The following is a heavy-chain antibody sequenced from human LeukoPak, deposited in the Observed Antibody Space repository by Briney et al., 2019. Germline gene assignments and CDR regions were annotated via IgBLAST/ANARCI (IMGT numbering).Heavy chain of an antibody. CDR2: ISYDGSNK. J-gene: IGHJ6*03. CDR3: AKASMHIVVVTATNYLRVDHPQGGAYMDV. CDR1: GFTFSSYG. Sequence: PGGSLRLSCAASGFTFSSYGMHWVRQAPGKGLEWVAVISYDGSNKYYADSVKGRFTISRDNSKNTLYLQMNSLRAEDTAVYYCAKASMHIVVVTATNYLRVDHPQGGAYMDVWGKGTTVTVSS. V-gene: IGHV3-30*18. D-gene: IGHD2-21*02.